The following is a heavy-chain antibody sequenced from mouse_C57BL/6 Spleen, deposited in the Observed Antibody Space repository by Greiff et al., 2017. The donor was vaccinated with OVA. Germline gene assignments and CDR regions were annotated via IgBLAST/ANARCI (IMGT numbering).Heavy chain of an antibody. CDR3: ARREANWDVPDY. J-gene: IGHJ2*01. D-gene: IGHD4-1*01. Sequence: QVQLQQSGAELVMPGASVKLSCKASGYTFTSYWMHWVKQRPGQGLEWIGEIDPSDSYTNYNQKFKGKSTLTVDKSSSTAYMQLSSLTSEDSAVYYCARREANWDVPDYWGQGTTLTVSS. V-gene: IGHV1-69*01. CDR2: IDPSDSYT. CDR1: GYTFTSYW.